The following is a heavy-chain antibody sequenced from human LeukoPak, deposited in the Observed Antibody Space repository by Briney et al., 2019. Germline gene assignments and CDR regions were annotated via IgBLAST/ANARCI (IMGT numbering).Heavy chain of an antibody. D-gene: IGHD5-24*01. CDR2: IYYSGST. CDR3: ARDDGYNSALDY. CDR1: GGSISSYY. J-gene: IGHJ4*02. Sequence: SETLSLTCTVSGGSISSYYLSWIRQPPGKGLEWIGYIYYSGSTNYNPSLKSRVTISVDTSKNQFSLKLSSVTAADTAVYYCARDDGYNSALDYWGQGTLVTVSS. V-gene: IGHV4-59*01.